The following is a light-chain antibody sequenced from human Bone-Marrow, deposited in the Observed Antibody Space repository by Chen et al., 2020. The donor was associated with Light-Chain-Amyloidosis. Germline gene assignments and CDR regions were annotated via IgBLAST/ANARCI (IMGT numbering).Light chain of an antibody. CDR3: QSADSSGTYEVI. Sequence: SYELTQPPSVSLSPGQTASITCSVDDLPTKYSYWYQQKPGQAPVLVIHRDTERPSGISERFSGSSSGTKATLTISGVQAEDEADYHCQSADSSGTYEVIFGGGTKLTVL. CDR1: DLPTKY. CDR2: RDT. V-gene: IGLV3-25*03. J-gene: IGLJ2*01.